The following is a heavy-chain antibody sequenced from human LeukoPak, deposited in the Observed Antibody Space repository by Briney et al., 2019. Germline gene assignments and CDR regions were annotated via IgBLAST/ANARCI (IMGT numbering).Heavy chain of an antibody. CDR1: GGSISSYY. Sequence: SETLSLTCTVSGGSISSYYWGWIRQPPGKGLEWIGHIYYSGSTNYRPSLKRRVTISEDTSKNQFSLKLSSVTAADTAVYYCARMGIAAANAYWFLDLWGRGTLVTVSS. D-gene: IGHD6-13*01. CDR3: ARMGIAAANAYWFLDL. J-gene: IGHJ2*01. V-gene: IGHV4-59*01. CDR2: IYYSGST.